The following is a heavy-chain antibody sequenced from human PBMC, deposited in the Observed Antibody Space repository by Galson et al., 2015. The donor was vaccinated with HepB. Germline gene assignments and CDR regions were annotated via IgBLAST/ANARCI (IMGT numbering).Heavy chain of an antibody. J-gene: IGHJ4*02. CDR2: ITSSSTYM. CDR1: GFTFDSHN. Sequence: SLRLSCAASGFTFDSHNMHWVRQAPGKGLEWVSSITSSSTYMFYADSVKGRSTIPRDNAKSSLYLHIDSLGAEDTAIYYCARAPYGDPYYFDYWGQGSLVTVSS. V-gene: IGHV3-21*01. CDR3: ARAPYGDPYYFDY. D-gene: IGHD4-17*01.